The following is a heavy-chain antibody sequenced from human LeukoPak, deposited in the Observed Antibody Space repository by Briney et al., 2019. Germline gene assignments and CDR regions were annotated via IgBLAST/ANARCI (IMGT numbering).Heavy chain of an antibody. V-gene: IGHV3-7*01. J-gene: IGHJ6*04. D-gene: IGHD3-10*02. CDR2: IKQDGSEK. Sequence: GGSLRLSCAASGFTFSSYWMSWVRQAPGKGLGWVANIKQDGSEKYYVDSVKGRFTISRDNAKNSLYLQMNSLRAEDTAVYYCAELGITMIGGVWGKGTTVTISS. CDR1: GFTFSSYW. CDR3: AELGITMIGGV.